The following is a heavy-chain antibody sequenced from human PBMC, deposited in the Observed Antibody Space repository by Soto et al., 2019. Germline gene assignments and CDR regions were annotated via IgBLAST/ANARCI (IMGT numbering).Heavy chain of an antibody. J-gene: IGHJ4*02. V-gene: IGHV1-69*13. D-gene: IGHD3-16*02. CDR3: ARELAYRSGGTWEDY. CDR1: GGTFSSYA. Sequence: SVKVSCKASGGTFSSYAISWVRQAPGQGLEWMGGIIPIFGTANYAQKFQGRVTITADESTSTAYMELSSLRSEDTAVYYCARELAYRSGGTWEDYWGQGTLVTVSS. CDR2: IIPIFGTA.